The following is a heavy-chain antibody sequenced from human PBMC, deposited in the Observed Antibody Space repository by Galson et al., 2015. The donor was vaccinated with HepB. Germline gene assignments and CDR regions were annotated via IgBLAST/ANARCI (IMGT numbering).Heavy chain of an antibody. Sequence: SLRLSCAASGFTFSSYAMSWVRQAPGKGLEWVSAISGSGGSTNYADSVKGRFTISRDNAKNSLYLQMNSLRAEDTAVYYCARESLVGATTRIDYWGQGTLVTVSS. CDR3: ARESLVGATTRIDY. V-gene: IGHV3-23*01. J-gene: IGHJ4*02. CDR2: ISGSGGST. D-gene: IGHD1-26*01. CDR1: GFTFSSYA.